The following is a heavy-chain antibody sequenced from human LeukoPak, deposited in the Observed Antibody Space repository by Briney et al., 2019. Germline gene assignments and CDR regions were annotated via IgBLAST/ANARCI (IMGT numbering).Heavy chain of an antibody. CDR2: IWYDGSNK. J-gene: IGHJ4*02. CDR1: GFTFSSYG. D-gene: IGHD3-16*02. CDR3: ARDGGTYYDYVWGSYRYNPPDY. Sequence: PGGSLRLSCAASGFTFSSYGMHWVRQAPGKGLEWVAVIWYDGSNKYYADSVKGRFTISRDNSKNTLYLQMNSLRAEDTAVYYCARDGGTYYDYVWGSYRYNPPDYWGQGTLVTVSS. V-gene: IGHV3-33*01.